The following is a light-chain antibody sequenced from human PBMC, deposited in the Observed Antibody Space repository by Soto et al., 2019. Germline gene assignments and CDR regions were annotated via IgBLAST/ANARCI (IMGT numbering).Light chain of an antibody. Sequence: QSALTQPASVSGSPGQSITISCTGTSSDFGGYNYVSWYQQYPGKVPKLLIYHVSNRPSGVSNRFSGSKSGNTASLTVSGLQAEDESHYYCSSYAGSNTWVFGGGTKLTVL. V-gene: IGLV2-14*03. CDR2: HVS. CDR1: SSDFGGYNY. CDR3: SSYAGSNTWV. J-gene: IGLJ3*02.